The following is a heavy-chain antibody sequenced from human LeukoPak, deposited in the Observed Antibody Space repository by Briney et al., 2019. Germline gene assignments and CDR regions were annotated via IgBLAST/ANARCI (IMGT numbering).Heavy chain of an antibody. D-gene: IGHD6-19*01. CDR2: IYYSGST. J-gene: IGHJ5*02. Sequence: SETLSLTCTVSGGSISSYYWSWIRQPPGKGLEWIGYIYYSGSTNYNPSLKSRVTISVDTSKNQFSLKLSSVTAADTAVYYCARGVISGWYNWFDPWGQGTLVTVSS. CDR1: GGSISSYY. CDR3: ARGVISGWYNWFDP. V-gene: IGHV4-59*08.